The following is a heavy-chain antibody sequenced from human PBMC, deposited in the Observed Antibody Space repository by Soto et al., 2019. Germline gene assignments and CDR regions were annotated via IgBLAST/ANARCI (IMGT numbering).Heavy chain of an antibody. V-gene: IGHV3-73*02. J-gene: IGHJ6*02. Sequence: EERLVESGGDLVQPGESLELSCVASGFTFSESTIYWVRQASGKGLEWVGHIRGDDDNYATSYVESVKGRFTISRDDATSTASLQMSSLKTEDTAVYYCARQLSLGTFFYFAMDVWGQGAAVTVSS. D-gene: IGHD7-27*01. CDR2: IRGDDDNYAT. CDR1: GFTFSEST. CDR3: ARQLSLGTFFYFAMDV.